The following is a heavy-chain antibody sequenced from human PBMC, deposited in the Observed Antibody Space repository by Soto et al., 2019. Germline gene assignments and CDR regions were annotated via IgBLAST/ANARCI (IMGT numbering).Heavy chain of an antibody. CDR3: ARVNAYDFWSGYSGDYYYGMDV. Sequence: ASVKVSCKASGYTFTSYYMHWVRQAPGQGLEWMGIINPSGGSTSYAQKFQGRVTMTRDTSTSTVYMELSSLRSEDTAVYYCARVNAYDFWSGYSGDYYYGMDVWGQGTTVTVSS. CDR1: GYTFTSYY. D-gene: IGHD3-3*01. V-gene: IGHV1-46*01. CDR2: INPSGGST. J-gene: IGHJ6*02.